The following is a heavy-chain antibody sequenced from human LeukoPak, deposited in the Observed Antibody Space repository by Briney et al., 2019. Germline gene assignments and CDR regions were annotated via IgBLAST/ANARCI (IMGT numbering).Heavy chain of an antibody. J-gene: IGHJ6*03. Sequence: GASVKVSCKASGYTFTGYYMHWVRQAPGQGLEWMGWINPNSGGTNYAQKFQGRVTMTRDTSISTAYMELSRLRSDDTAVYYCARVSGGDLLSPHYYYYMDVWGKGTTVTISS. V-gene: IGHV1-2*02. D-gene: IGHD2-21*02. CDR2: INPNSGGT. CDR1: GYTFTGYY. CDR3: ARVSGGDLLSPHYYYYMDV.